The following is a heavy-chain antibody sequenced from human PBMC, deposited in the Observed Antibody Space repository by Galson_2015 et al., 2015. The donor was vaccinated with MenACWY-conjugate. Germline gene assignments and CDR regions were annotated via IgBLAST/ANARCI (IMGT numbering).Heavy chain of an antibody. CDR1: GFTVNTNY. Sequence: SLRLSCAATGFTVNTNYMTWVRQVPGRGLECVSVIYAGGSTYYTDSVTGRFTVSRDSSNNAVHLQMSSLKASDTAMYYCVRRQYKAAAAAFDPWGLGTLVTVSS. J-gene: IGHJ5*02. CDR2: IYAGGST. D-gene: IGHD6-13*01. V-gene: IGHV3-53*01. CDR3: VRRQYKAAAAAFDP.